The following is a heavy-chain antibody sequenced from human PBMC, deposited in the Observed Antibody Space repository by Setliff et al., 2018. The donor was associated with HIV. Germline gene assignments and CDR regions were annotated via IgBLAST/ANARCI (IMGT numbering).Heavy chain of an antibody. D-gene: IGHD4-17*01. V-gene: IGHV1-18*01. J-gene: IGHJ4*03. CDR2: LASYNDDA. Sequence: ASVKVSCKASGYTFTNYGITWVRQAPGHGLEWMGWLASYNDDANYAQNLQGRVTMTTDKSTSTAYMELRSLRSDDTAVYYCARGQYGDELFDYWVPETLLVTVSS. CDR1: GYTFTNYG. CDR3: ARGQYGDELFDY.